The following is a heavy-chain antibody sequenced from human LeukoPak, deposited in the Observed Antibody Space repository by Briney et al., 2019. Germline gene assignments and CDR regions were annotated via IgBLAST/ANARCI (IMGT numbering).Heavy chain of an antibody. V-gene: IGHV4-34*01. Sequence: SETLSLTCAVYGGSFSDYYWSWIRQPPGKGLEWVGEINHSGSTNYNPSLKSRVTIPVDTSKNQFSLKLSSVTAADTAVYYCARGLGGGNSICFDYWGQGPLVTVSS. CDR2: INHSGST. J-gene: IGHJ4*02. CDR1: GGSFSDYY. CDR3: ARGLGGGNSICFDY. D-gene: IGHD4-23*01.